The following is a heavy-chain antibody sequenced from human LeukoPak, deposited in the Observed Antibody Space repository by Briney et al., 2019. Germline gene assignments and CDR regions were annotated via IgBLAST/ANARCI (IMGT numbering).Heavy chain of an antibody. D-gene: IGHD1-7*01. CDR3: ARDTGLYNWNYQGGAFDI. V-gene: IGHV1-18*01. CDR2: ISAYNGNT. Sequence: GASVKVSCKASGYTFTSYGISWVRQAPGQGLEWMGWISAYNGNTNYAQKLQGRVTMTTDTSTSTAYMELRSLRSDDTAVYYCARDTGLYNWNYQGGAFDIWGQGTMVTVSS. J-gene: IGHJ3*02. CDR1: GYTFTSYG.